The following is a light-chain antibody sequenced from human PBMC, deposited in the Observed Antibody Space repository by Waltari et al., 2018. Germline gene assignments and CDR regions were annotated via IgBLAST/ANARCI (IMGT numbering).Light chain of an antibody. CDR1: NIGSKS. CDR2: RDI. J-gene: IGLJ1*01. Sequence: SYELTDSISVSVALGQTAKIACGGDNIGSKSGHWYQQKPGQPPSLVIYRDIRRPSGIPERFSGSNSGNTATLTISRAQVVDEADYFCQVWASGTYIFAGGTKLTVL. CDR3: QVWASGTYI. V-gene: IGLV3-9*01.